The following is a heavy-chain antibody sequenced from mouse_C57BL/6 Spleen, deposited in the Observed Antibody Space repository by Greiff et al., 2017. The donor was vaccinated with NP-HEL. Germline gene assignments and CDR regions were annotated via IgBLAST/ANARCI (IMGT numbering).Heavy chain of an antibody. Sequence: VQLQQSGPELVKPGASVKISCKASGYTFTDYYINWVKQRPGQGLEWIGWIFPGSGSTYYNEKFKGKATLTVDKSSSTAYMLLSSLTSEDSAVYFCASPQTGKAPCDYWGQGTTLTVSS. CDR3: ASPQTGKAPCDY. V-gene: IGHV1-75*01. D-gene: IGHD4-1*01. J-gene: IGHJ2*01. CDR2: IFPGSGST. CDR1: GYTFTDYY.